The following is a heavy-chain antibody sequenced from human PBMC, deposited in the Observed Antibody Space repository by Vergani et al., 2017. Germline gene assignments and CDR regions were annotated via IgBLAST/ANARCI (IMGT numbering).Heavy chain of an antibody. CDR2: IRHDGIT. V-gene: IGHV4-34*01. J-gene: IGHJ4*02. D-gene: IGHD2-8*01. CDR1: GGSFNDYW. CDR3: AREGYCTNGVCFTLFDV. Sequence: QAQLQQWGAGLLKPSETLSLTCAIYGGSFNDYWWTWIRQPPGKGLEWIGEIRHDGITHYSPSLKSRVTISIDTSTHQFSLSLGSVTAADTAVYYFAREGYCTNGVCFTLFDVWGQGALVTVSS.